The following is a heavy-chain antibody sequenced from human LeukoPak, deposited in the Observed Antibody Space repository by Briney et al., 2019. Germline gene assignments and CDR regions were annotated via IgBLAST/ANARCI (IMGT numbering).Heavy chain of an antibody. V-gene: IGHV4-30-2*01. CDR2: IYHSGST. CDR1: GGSISSGGYS. CDR3: ARGATAAGTGWFDP. D-gene: IGHD6-13*01. Sequence: SETLSLTCAVSGGSISSGGYSWSWIRQPPGKGLEWLGYIYHSGSTYYNPSLKSRVTISVDRSKNQFSLKLSSVTAADTAVYYCARGATAAGTGWFDPWGEGTLVTVSS. J-gene: IGHJ5*02.